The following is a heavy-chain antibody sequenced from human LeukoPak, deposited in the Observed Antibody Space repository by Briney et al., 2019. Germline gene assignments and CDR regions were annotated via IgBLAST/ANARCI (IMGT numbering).Heavy chain of an antibody. D-gene: IGHD3-10*01. V-gene: IGHV2-5*02. J-gene: IGHJ5*02. CDR3: AHRRRSSGSGNWFDP. CDR1: GFSLTTSGVG. CDR2: IYWEGDK. Sequence: SGPTLVNPTQTLTLTCTFSGFSLTTSGVGVAWILQPPGKALEWLAPIYWEGDKRYSLSLESSLTITKDTSKNQVVLTLTNMDPVDTATYYCAHRRRSSGSGNWFDPWGQGTLVTVSS.